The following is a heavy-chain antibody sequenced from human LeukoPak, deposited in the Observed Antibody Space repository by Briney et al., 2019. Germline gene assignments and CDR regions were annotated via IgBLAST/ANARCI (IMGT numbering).Heavy chain of an antibody. J-gene: IGHJ5*02. V-gene: IGHV3-23*01. CDR3: AKDIAAVAGWFDP. CDR2: ISGSGGGT. Sequence: PGGSLRLSCGASGFTFRSYGMSWVRQAPGKGLEWVSGISGSGGGTFYTDFVEGRFTISRDNAKNSLYLQMNSLRAEDTAFYYCAKDIAAVAGWFDPWGQGTLVTVSS. D-gene: IGHD6-19*01. CDR1: GFTFRSYG.